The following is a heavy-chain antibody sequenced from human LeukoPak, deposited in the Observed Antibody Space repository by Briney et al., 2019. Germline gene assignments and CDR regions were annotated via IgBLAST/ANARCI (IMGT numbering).Heavy chain of an antibody. D-gene: IGHD6-13*01. CDR2: ISSSGSTI. CDR3: AREAAADVFDI. J-gene: IGHJ3*02. Sequence: SAGSLRLSCAASRFTFSSYEMNWVRQTPGKGLEWVSYISSSGSTISYADSVKGRFTISRDNAKNSLYLQMNSLRADDTAVYYCAREAAADVFDIWGQGTMVTVSS. CDR1: RFTFSSYE. V-gene: IGHV3-48*03.